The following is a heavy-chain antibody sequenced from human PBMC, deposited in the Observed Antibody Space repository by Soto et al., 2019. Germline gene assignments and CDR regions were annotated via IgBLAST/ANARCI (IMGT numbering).Heavy chain of an antibody. CDR2: IIPIFGTA. J-gene: IGHJ3*02. D-gene: IGHD3-3*01. CDR3: ARVPGIFGVNRDAFDI. CDR1: GGTFSSYA. Sequence: SVKVSCKASGGTFSSYAISWVRQAPGQGLEWMGGIIPIFGTANYAQKFQGRVTITADESTSTAYMELSSLRSEDTAVYYCARVPGIFGVNRDAFDIWGQGTRGTVSS. V-gene: IGHV1-69*13.